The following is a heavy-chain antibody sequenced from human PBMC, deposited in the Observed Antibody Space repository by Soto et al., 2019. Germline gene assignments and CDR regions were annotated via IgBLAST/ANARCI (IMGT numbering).Heavy chain of an antibody. CDR3: VKEEIVVVGGFDH. D-gene: IGHD1-26*01. Sequence: GGSLRLSCSASGFTLSSYDMHWVRQAPGKGLEYASGVSRKGNNIYYADSVKGRFTISRDTFKDTLFLQMTSLRAEDTAVYYCVKEEIVVVGGFDHWGQGTLVTVS. CDR2: VSRKGNNI. CDR1: GFTLSSYD. V-gene: IGHV3-64D*06. J-gene: IGHJ4*02.